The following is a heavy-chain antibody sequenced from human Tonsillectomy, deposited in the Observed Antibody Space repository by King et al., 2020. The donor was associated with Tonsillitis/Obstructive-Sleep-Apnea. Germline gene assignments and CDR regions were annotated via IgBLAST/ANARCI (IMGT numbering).Heavy chain of an antibody. J-gene: IGHJ5*02. V-gene: IGHV4-61*01. CDR3: ARDRSRWLKSLNWFDP. CDR2: IYYSGST. Sequence: LQLQESGPGLVKPSETLSLTCTVSGGSVSSGSYYWSWIRQPPGKGLEWIGYIYYSGSTNYNPSLKSRVTISVDTSKNQFSLKLSSVTAADTAVYYCARDRSRWLKSLNWFDPCGQGTLVTVSS. CDR1: GGSVSSGSYY. D-gene: IGHD5-24*01.